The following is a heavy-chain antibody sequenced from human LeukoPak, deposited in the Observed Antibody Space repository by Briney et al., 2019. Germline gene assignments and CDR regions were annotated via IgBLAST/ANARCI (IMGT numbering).Heavy chain of an antibody. CDR2: ISAYNGNT. CDR1: GYTFTSYG. V-gene: IGHV1-18*01. J-gene: IGHJ4*02. D-gene: IGHD3-10*01. Sequence: ASVKVSCKASGYTFTSYGISWVRQAPGQGLEWMGWISAYNGNTNYAQKLQGRVTMTTDTSTSTAYMELRSLRSDDTAVYYCARRGEGPGSYSTADYWGQGTLVTVSS. CDR3: ARRGEGPGSYSTADY.